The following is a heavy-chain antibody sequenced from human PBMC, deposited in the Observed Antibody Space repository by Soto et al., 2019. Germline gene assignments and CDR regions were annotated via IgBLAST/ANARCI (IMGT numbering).Heavy chain of an antibody. CDR1: GFTFGDYA. D-gene: IGHD2-2*01. V-gene: IGHV3-49*03. CDR3: TRIPPKGYCSSSSCSAFDI. J-gene: IGHJ3*02. CDR2: ITSKRYGGTT. Sequence: EVQLVESGGGLVQPGRSLRLSCSASGFTFGDYALSWLRQAPGKGLEWVGFITSKRYGGTTESAASVKGRFSISRGDSNSIAYLRTNSLKTEDTAVYYCTRIPPKGYCSSSSCSAFDIWGQGATVTVSS.